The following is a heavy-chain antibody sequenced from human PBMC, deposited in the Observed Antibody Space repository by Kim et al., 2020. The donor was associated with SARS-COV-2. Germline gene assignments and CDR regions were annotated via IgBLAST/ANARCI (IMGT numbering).Heavy chain of an antibody. CDR3: ARDQGGNGEFDY. D-gene: IGHD3-10*01. V-gene: IGHV1-69*04. Sequence: SVKVSSKASGGTFSSYAINWVRQAPGQGLEWMGRIIPIFTRANYAQKFQGRVTITADKSTSTAYMELSSLRSEDTAVYYCARDQGGNGEFDYWGQGTLV. CDR1: GGTFSSYA. J-gene: IGHJ4*02. CDR2: IIPIFTRA.